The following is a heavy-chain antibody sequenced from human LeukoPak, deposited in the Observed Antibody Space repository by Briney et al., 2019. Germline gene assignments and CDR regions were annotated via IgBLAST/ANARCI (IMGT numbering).Heavy chain of an antibody. J-gene: IGHJ4*02. CDR2: ISYDGSNK. V-gene: IGHV3-30*18. CDR1: GFTFSSYG. Sequence: GGSLRLSCAASGFTFSSYGMHWVRQAPGKGLEWVAVISYDGSNKYYADSVKGRFTISRDNSKNTLYLQMNGLRAEDTAVYYCAKGNSGSYYGTTYFDYWAREPWSPSPQ. D-gene: IGHD1-26*01. CDR3: AKGNSGSYYGTTYFDY.